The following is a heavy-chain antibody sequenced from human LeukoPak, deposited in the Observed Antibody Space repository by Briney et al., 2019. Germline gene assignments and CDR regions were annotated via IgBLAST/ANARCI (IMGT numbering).Heavy chain of an antibody. CDR3: AKSQPGGGDYFDY. Sequence: PGRSLRLSCAASGFTLSNYGMHWVRQAPGKGLEWVAVIWCDGSNKYYADSVRGQFTISRDTSKNTLYLQMNSLRAEDTAVYYCAKSQPGGGDYFDYWGQGTLVAVSS. D-gene: IGHD3-10*01. J-gene: IGHJ4*02. V-gene: IGHV3-33*06. CDR2: IWCDGSNK. CDR1: GFTLSNYG.